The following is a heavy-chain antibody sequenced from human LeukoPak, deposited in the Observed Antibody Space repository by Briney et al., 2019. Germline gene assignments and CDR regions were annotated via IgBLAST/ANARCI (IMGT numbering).Heavy chain of an antibody. V-gene: IGHV1-46*01. D-gene: IGHD4-17*01. CDR3: ARGRRYGPGVFYFDY. Sequence: GASVKVSCKASGYTFTSYYMHWVRQAPGQGLEWMGIINPSGGSTSYAQKFQGRVTMTRDTTTSTVYMELSSLRSEDTAVYYCARGRRYGPGVFYFDYWGQGTLVTVSS. CDR2: INPSGGST. J-gene: IGHJ4*02. CDR1: GYTFTSYY.